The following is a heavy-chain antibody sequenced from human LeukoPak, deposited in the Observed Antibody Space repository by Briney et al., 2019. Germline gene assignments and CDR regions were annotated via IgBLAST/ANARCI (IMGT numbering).Heavy chain of an antibody. CDR3: ARGRVYCLNDICYPRYMDV. V-gene: IGHV4-30-4*08. J-gene: IGHJ6*03. D-gene: IGHD5/OR15-5a*01. CDR2: IYHSGTT. CDR1: GDSLNSGDYY. Sequence: SQTLSLTCIVSGDSLNSGDYYWSWIRQPPGKGLEWIGYIYHSGTTYYNSSLISRIIMSVDMSKNQFSLKLSSVPAAATAVYYCARGRVYCLNDICYPRYMDVRGKGTTVTVSS.